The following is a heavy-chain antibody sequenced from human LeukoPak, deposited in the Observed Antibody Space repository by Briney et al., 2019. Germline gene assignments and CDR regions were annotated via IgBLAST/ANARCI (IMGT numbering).Heavy chain of an antibody. J-gene: IGHJ4*02. CDR3: ARGYCISTNCYGLAY. CDR1: GFSFITYG. CDR2: IRYDGSNR. Sequence: GGSLRLSCAASGFSFITYGIHWVRQAPGKGLEWVAFIRYDGSNRFYADSVRGRFTISRDNSKNTVYLQMNSLRAEDTAVYYCARGYCISTNCYGLAYWGQGTLVTVSS. V-gene: IGHV3-30*02. D-gene: IGHD2-2*01.